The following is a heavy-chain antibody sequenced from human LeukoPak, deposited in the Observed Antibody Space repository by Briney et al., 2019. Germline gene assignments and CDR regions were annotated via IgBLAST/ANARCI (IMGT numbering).Heavy chain of an antibody. J-gene: IGHJ4*02. CDR3: ARARYSSSWFGSN. CDR1: GYTFTGYY. Sequence: ASVKVSCKASGYTFTGYYMHWVRQAPGQGLEWMGWINPNSGGTNYAQKFQGRVTMTRDTSISTAYMELSRLRSDDTAVYYCARARYSSSWFGSNWGQGTLVTVSP. D-gene: IGHD6-13*01. V-gene: IGHV1-2*02. CDR2: INPNSGGT.